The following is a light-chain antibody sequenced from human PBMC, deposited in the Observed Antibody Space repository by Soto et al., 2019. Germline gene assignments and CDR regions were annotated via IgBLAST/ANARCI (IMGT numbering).Light chain of an antibody. CDR2: AAS. CDR3: LQDNAYPRN. V-gene: IGKV1-6*01. J-gene: IGKJ2*01. CDR1: QGIRNE. Sequence: AIQMTQSPSSLSASVGDRVTITCRASQGIRNELGWYQQKPGKAPKLLIYAASTLKSGVPSRFSGSGSGTDFTLTISALQPEDFGTYYCLQDNAYPRNFGQGTRLEIK.